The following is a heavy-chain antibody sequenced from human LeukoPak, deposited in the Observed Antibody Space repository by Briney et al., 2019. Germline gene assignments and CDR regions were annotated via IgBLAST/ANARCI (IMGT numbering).Heavy chain of an antibody. D-gene: IGHD6-13*01. Sequence: GGSLRLSCVASGFTFSSYWMSWVRQAPGKGLEWVANIKQDGSDKYYVDSVKGRFTISRDNAKNSLYLQMNSLRAEDTAVYYCASGQKLGFWGQGTLVTVSS. V-gene: IGHV3-7*01. J-gene: IGHJ4*02. CDR2: IKQDGSDK. CDR1: GFTFSSYW. CDR3: ASGQKLGF.